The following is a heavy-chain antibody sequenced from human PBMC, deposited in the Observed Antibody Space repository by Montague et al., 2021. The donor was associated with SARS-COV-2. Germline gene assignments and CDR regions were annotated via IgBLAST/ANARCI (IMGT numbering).Heavy chain of an antibody. CDR3: ARDPNWGAH. J-gene: IGHJ4*02. Sequence: SLRLSCAASGFSFSTFWMTWVRQAPGKGLEWVASIKPDGSDKYYVEPVKGRFTISRDNARNSLYLQLNNLRAEDTAVYYCARDPNWGAHWGQGNLVTVSS. CDR2: IKPDGSDK. V-gene: IGHV3-7*05. CDR1: GFSFSTFW. D-gene: IGHD7-27*01.